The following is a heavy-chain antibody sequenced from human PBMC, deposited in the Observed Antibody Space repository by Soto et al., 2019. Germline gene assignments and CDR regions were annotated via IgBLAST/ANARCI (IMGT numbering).Heavy chain of an antibody. V-gene: IGHV4-34*01. CDR1: GGSFSGYY. CDR3: ASRYGTYCYNHMAV. J-gene: IGHJ6*03. Sequence: SETLSLTCAVYGGSFSGYYWSWIRQPPGKGLEWIGEINHSGSTNYNPSLKSRVTISVDTSKNQFSLKLSSVTAADTAVYYCASRYGTYCYNHMAVWGKGTTVTVS. D-gene: IGHD1-1*01. CDR2: INHSGST.